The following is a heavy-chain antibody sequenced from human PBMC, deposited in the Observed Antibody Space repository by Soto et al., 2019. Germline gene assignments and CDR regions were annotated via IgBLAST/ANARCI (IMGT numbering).Heavy chain of an antibody. Sequence: QVQLVQSGAEVKKPGASVKVSCKASGYTFTSYGISWVRQAPGQGLEWMGWISAYNGNTNYAQKLQGRVTMTTDTSTSTAYMELRSLRSDDTAVYYCAIAYYYGSGSYQPPFDYWGQGTLVTVSS. V-gene: IGHV1-18*01. CDR3: AIAYYYGSGSYQPPFDY. D-gene: IGHD3-10*01. J-gene: IGHJ4*02. CDR1: GYTFTSYG. CDR2: ISAYNGNT.